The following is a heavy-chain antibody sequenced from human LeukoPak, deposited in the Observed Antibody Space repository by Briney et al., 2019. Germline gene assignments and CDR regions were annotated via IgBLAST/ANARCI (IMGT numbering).Heavy chain of an antibody. V-gene: IGHV3-7*01. J-gene: IGHJ4*02. D-gene: IGHD6-13*01. CDR1: GFTFSTYW. Sequence: GGSLRLSCAASGFTFSTYWMSWVRQAPGKGLYWVANINRDGSEKYYGDSVKGRFTIARDNSKNTLYLQMNSLRAEDTAVYYCAERWGYSSSWSVDYWGQGTLVTVSS. CDR2: INRDGSEK. CDR3: AERWGYSSSWSVDY.